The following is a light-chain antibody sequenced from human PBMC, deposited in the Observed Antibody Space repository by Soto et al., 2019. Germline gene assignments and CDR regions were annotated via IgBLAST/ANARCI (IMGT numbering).Light chain of an antibody. J-gene: IGKJ3*01. Sequence: EIVLTRSPGTLSLSPGERATLSCRASQSINSRYLAWYQQKPGQAPRLLIYGASSRATGIPDRFSGSGSGTDFTLTISRPEPEDFAVYYCQQFGSSPGFTFGPGTKVDIK. V-gene: IGKV3-20*01. CDR2: GAS. CDR3: QQFGSSPGFT. CDR1: QSINSRY.